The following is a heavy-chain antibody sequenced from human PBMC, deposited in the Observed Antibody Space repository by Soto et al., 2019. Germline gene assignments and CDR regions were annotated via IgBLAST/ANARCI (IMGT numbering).Heavy chain of an antibody. CDR2: IYHSGST. J-gene: IGHJ4*02. CDR1: GGSISSGGYS. V-gene: IGHV4-30-2*01. D-gene: IGHD3-22*01. Sequence: QLQLQESGSGLVKPSQTLSLTCAVSGGSISSGGYSWSWIRQPPGKGLEWIGYIYHSGSTYYNPSPKSRGTISVDRAKNQFSRKRSSVTAADTAVYYCARGVVDYDSSGYSAGTLDYWGQGTLVTVSS. CDR3: ARGVVDYDSSGYSAGTLDY.